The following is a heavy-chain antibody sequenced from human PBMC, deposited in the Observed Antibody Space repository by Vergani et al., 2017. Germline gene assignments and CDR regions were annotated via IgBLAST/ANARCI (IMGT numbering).Heavy chain of an antibody. V-gene: IGHV1-69*13. CDR2: IIPVFGTT. CDR1: GDIFSSYYA. CDR3: AGDERPDRGRRVIDPALDY. D-gene: IGHD3-10*01. J-gene: IGHJ4*02. Sequence: QVQLVQSGAEVKKPGSSVKVSCKASGDIFSSYYAISWVRQAPGQGLEWMGRIIPVFGTTNYAQRFQDRVTFTADESTSTAYMELSSLGSEATAAYYCAGDERPDRGRRVIDPALDYWGQGTLVTVSS.